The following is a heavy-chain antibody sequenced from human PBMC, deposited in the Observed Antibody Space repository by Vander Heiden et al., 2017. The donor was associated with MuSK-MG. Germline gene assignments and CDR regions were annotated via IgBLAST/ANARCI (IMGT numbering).Heavy chain of an antibody. Sequence: QVELAQSGAEVKKSGSSVKVASKASGGTFSCRSVSWVRQAPGQGVEWMGGIIPMLGIANYAQKFQGRVTITADDSTSTAYMELSSLRSEDTAVYYCARARGPTVTTYYYYYMDVWGKGTTVTVSS. V-gene: IGHV1-69*04. CDR1: GGTFSCRS. CDR2: IIPMLGIA. CDR3: ARARGPTVTTYYYYYMDV. D-gene: IGHD4-17*01. J-gene: IGHJ6*03.